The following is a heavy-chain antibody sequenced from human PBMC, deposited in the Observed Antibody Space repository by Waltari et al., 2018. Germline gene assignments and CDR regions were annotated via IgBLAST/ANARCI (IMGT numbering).Heavy chain of an antibody. CDR1: GYTFTGYY. CDR3: AREAGILDYYYYGMDV. CDR2: INPNSGGT. D-gene: IGHD6-13*01. V-gene: IGHV1-2*02. Sequence: QVQLVQSGAEVKKPGASVKVSCKASGYTFTGYYMHWVRQAPGQGLEWMGWINPNSGGTNDAQKFQGRVTMTRDTSISTAYMELSRLRSDDTAVYYCAREAGILDYYYYGMDVWGQGTTVTVSS. J-gene: IGHJ6*02.